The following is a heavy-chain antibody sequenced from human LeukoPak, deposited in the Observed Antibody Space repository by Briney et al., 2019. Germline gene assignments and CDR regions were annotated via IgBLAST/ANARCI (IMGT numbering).Heavy chain of an antibody. CDR3: ARAPRIAAAGAWFDP. Sequence: SETLSLTCTVSGGSISSYYWSWIRQPPGKGLEWIGYIYYSGSTNYNPSLTSRVTMSVDTSKNQFSLKLSSVTAADTAVYYCARAPRIAAAGAWFDPWGQGTLVTVSS. J-gene: IGHJ5*02. CDR1: GGSISSYY. V-gene: IGHV4-59*08. D-gene: IGHD6-13*01. CDR2: IYYSGST.